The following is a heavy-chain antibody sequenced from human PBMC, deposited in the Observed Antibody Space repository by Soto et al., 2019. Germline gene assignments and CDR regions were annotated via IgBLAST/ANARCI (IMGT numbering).Heavy chain of an antibody. V-gene: IGHV4-34*01. D-gene: IGHD6-6*01. J-gene: IGHJ4*02. CDR3: ARGWKYSSSSPFDY. CDR2: INHGGST. CDR1: GGSSSGDC. Sequence: SETLSLTCAVYGGSSSGDCWSWIRQPPGKGLEWIGEINHGGSTSYNPSLKSRVTISVDTSKNQFSLRLNSVSAAGTAVYYCARGWKYSSSSPFDYWGQGTLVTVSS.